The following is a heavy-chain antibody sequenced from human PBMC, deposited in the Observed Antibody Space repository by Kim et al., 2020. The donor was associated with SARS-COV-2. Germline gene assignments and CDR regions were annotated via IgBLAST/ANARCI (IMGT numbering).Heavy chain of an antibody. CDR2: IYSGGST. D-gene: IGHD3-10*01. CDR3: ASGKRGVQGAFDI. J-gene: IGHJ3*02. V-gene: IGHV3-53*01. CDR1: GFTVSSNY. Sequence: GGSLRLSCAASGFTVSSNYMSWVRQAPGKGLEWVSVIYSGGSTYYADSVKGRFTISRDNSKNTLYLQMNSLRAEDTAVYYCASGKRGVQGAFDIWGQGTMVTVSS.